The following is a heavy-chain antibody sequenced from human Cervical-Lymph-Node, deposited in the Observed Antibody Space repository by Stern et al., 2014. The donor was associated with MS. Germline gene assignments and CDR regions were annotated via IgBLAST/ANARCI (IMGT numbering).Heavy chain of an antibody. J-gene: IGHJ6*02. Sequence: VQLLASGAEVKKPGSSVKVSCKASGGTFRSYAISWVRPAPVQGLAWMGGIIPIFGTANYAQHFQARVTLPADESTSTAYMELSSLRSEDTAVYYCARGELKEGLVRGMDVWGQGTTVTVSS. CDR3: ARGELKEGLVRGMDV. CDR1: GGTFRSYA. D-gene: IGHD1-26*01. CDR2: IIPIFGTA. V-gene: IGHV1-69*01.